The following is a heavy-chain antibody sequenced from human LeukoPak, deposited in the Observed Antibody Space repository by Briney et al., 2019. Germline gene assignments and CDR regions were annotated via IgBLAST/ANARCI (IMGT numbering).Heavy chain of an antibody. CDR1: GFTFSSNG. Sequence: GGSLRLSCAASGFTFSSNGMSWVRQAPGKGLEWVSAISGSGGSTYYADPVKGRFTISRDNSKNTLYLQMNSLRAEDTAVYYCAKDREILRNWGQGTLVTVSS. V-gene: IGHV3-23*01. D-gene: IGHD1-26*01. CDR3: AKDREILRN. CDR2: ISGSGGST. J-gene: IGHJ4*02.